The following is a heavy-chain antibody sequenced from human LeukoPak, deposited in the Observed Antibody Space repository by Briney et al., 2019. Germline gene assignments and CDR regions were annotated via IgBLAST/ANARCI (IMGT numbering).Heavy chain of an antibody. J-gene: IGHJ4*02. V-gene: IGHV1-2*02. CDR2: INPNSGGT. Sequence: ASVKVSCKASGYTFTGYYMHWVRQAPGQGLEWMGWINPNSGGTNYAQKFQGRVTMTRDTSISTAYMELSSLRSEDTAVYYCARGRLHYYDSSGYGFDYWGQGTLVTVSS. D-gene: IGHD3-22*01. CDR3: ARGRLHYYDSSGYGFDY. CDR1: GYTFTGYY.